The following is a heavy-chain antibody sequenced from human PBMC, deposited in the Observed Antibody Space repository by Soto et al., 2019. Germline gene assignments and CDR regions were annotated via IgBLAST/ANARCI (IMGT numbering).Heavy chain of an antibody. CDR3: ARDHFLTIFGVARQTNWFDP. J-gene: IGHJ5*02. Sequence: SETLSLTCAVSSGSISSGGYYWSWIRQHPGKGLEWIGYIYYSGSTYYNPSLKSRVTISVDTSKNQFSLKLSSVTAADTAVYYCARDHFLTIFGVARQTNWFDPWGQGTLVTVS. D-gene: IGHD3-3*01. CDR1: SGSISSGGYY. V-gene: IGHV4-31*11. CDR2: IYYSGST.